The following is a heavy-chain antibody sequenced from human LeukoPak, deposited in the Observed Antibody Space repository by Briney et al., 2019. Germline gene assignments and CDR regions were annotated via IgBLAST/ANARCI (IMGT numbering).Heavy chain of an antibody. CDR2: TYYSGRT. CDR1: GDSFSRSDSY. V-gene: IGHV4-39*01. CDR3: ARRRYYDGSGYLE. J-gene: IGHJ1*01. D-gene: IGHD3-22*01. Sequence: SETLSLTCSVSGDSFSRSDSYWDWIRQPPGKGLEWIGTTYYSGRTYYSPSLKSRVTMSVDPSNNQFSLNLRSVTAADTVLYYCARRRYYDGSGYLEWGQGTLLSVSS.